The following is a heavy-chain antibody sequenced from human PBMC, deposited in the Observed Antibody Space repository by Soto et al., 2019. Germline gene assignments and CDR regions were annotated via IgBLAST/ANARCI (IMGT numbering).Heavy chain of an antibody. CDR2: ISAYNGNT. J-gene: IGHJ6*02. Sequence: ASVKVSCKASGYTLTSYGISWVRQAPGQGLEWMGWISAYNGNTNYAQKLQGRVTMTTDTSTSTAYMELRSLRSDDTAVYYCARVSGGYCSSTSCYYYYYYGMDVWGQGTTVTVSS. V-gene: IGHV1-18*01. CDR1: GYTLTSYG. CDR3: ARVSGGYCSSTSCYYYYYYGMDV. D-gene: IGHD2-2*01.